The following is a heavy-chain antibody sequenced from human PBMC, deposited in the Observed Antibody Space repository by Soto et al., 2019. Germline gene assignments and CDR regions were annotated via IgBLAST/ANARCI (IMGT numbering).Heavy chain of an antibody. CDR1: GWSFSGYY. Sequence: PSETLSLTCAFYGWSFSGYYWSWIRQPPGKGLEWIGEINHGGSTNYNPSLKSRVTISVDTSKNQFSLKLSSVAAADTAVYYCARRSREYYDILTGYYGGYYYYYMDVWGKGTTVTVSS. CDR2: INHGGST. CDR3: ARRSREYYDILTGYYGGYYYYYMDV. V-gene: IGHV4-34*01. J-gene: IGHJ6*03. D-gene: IGHD3-9*01.